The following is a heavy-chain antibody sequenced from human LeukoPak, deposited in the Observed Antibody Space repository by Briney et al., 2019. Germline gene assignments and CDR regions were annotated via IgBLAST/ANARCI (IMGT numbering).Heavy chain of an antibody. CDR2: ISYDGSNK. CDR1: GFTFSSYG. D-gene: IGHD3-10*01. CDR3: AKATMVRGVINYYYYGMDV. Sequence: GRSLRLSCAASGFTFSSYGMHWVRQAPGKGLEWVAVISYDGSNKYYADSVKGRFTISRDNSKNTLYLQMNSLRAEDTAVYYCAKATMVRGVINYYYYGMDVWGQGTTVTVS. V-gene: IGHV3-30*18. J-gene: IGHJ6*02.